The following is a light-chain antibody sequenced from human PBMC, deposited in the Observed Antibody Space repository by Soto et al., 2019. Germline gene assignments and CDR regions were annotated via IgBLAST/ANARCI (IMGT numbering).Light chain of an antibody. CDR2: GAS. J-gene: IGKJ1*01. CDR1: QSVSSSY. CDR3: QQYNNWPPET. Sequence: EIVLTQSPGALSLSPGERATLSCRASQSVSSSYLAWYQQKPGQAPRLLIYGASTRATGIPAGFSGSGSGTEFTLTISSLQSEDFAVYYCQQYNNWPPETFGQGTKVDIK. V-gene: IGKV3-15*01.